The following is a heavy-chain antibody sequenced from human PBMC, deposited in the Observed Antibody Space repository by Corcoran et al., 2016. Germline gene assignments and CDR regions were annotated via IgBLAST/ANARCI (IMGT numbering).Heavy chain of an antibody. Sequence: EVQLVESGGDLVQPGGSLRLSCAASGFTFSDSAIHWVRQASGKGLEWGGRIRSRPNSYATAYAASLGGRFTISRDDSKNTAYLQMNSLKTEDTAVYYCTRGIWGYGMDVWGQGTTVTVSS. J-gene: IGHJ6*02. CDR2: IRSRPNSYAT. CDR3: TRGIWGYGMDV. D-gene: IGHD3-16*01. V-gene: IGHV3-73*02. CDR1: GFTFSDSA.